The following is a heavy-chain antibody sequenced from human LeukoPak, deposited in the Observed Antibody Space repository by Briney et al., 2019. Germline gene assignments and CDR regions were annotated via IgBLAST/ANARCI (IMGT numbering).Heavy chain of an antibody. CDR1: GGSISSYY. J-gene: IGHJ5*02. Sequence: SETLSLTCTVSGGSISSYYWSWIRQPPGKGLEWIGYIYYSGSTNYNPSLKSRVTISVDTSRNQFSLKLSSVTAADTAVYYCARVHYYGSGSRSFWFDPWGQGTLVTVSS. CDR2: IYYSGST. V-gene: IGHV4-59*01. CDR3: ARVHYYGSGSRSFWFDP. D-gene: IGHD3-10*01.